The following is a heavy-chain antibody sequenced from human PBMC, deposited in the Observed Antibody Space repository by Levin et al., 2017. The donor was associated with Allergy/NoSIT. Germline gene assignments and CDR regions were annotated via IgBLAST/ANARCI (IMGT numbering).Heavy chain of an antibody. D-gene: IGHD1-1*01. J-gene: IGHJ4*02. Sequence: GGSLRLSWTASGFTVSSNYMSWVRQAPGKGLEWVSVIYSGGNTYYGDSVKGRFTISRDSSKNTLYLQMNSLRAEDTAVYYCARDATGTTSDYWGQGTLVTVSS. V-gene: IGHV3-53*01. CDR2: IYSGGNT. CDR3: ARDATGTTSDY. CDR1: GFTVSSNY.